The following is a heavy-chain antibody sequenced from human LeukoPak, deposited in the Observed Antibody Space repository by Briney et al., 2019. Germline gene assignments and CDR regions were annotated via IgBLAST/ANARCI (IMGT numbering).Heavy chain of an antibody. D-gene: IGHD2-2*01. V-gene: IGHV1-8*01. CDR2: MNPNSGNT. Sequence: ASVKVSCKASGYTFTSYDTNWVRQATGQGLEWMGWMNPNSGNTGYAQKFQGRVTMTRNTSISTAYMELSSLRSEDTAVYYCASSTSFGQYNWFDPWGQGTLVTVSS. CDR3: ASSTSFGQYNWFDP. CDR1: GYTFTSYD. J-gene: IGHJ5*02.